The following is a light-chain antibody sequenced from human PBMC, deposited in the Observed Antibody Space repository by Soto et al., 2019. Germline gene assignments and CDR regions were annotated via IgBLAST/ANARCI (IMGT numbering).Light chain of an antibody. Sequence: EIVLTQSPATLSLSPGEIATLYCMASQSVSSYLAWYQQKPGQAPRLLIYDASNRATGIPARFSGSGSGTDFTLTISSLEPEDFAVYYCQQRSNWPFNCGQGTRREIK. J-gene: IGKJ5*01. CDR3: QQRSNWPFN. CDR2: DAS. V-gene: IGKV3-11*01. CDR1: QSVSSY.